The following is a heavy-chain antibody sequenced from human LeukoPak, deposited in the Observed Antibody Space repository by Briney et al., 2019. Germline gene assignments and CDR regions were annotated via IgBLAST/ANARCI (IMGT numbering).Heavy chain of an antibody. CDR1: GGSISSSTYY. D-gene: IGHD4-17*01. CDR3: ARTYGDYDDAFDV. J-gene: IGHJ3*01. V-gene: IGHV4-39*01. CDR2: IYYSGST. Sequence: SETLSLTCTVSGGSISSSTYYWGWIRQPPGRGLEWIGSIYYSGSTYNNPSLKSRVTIFVDTSKNQFSLKLSTVTATDTAVYYCARTYGDYDDAFDVWGQGTMVTVSS.